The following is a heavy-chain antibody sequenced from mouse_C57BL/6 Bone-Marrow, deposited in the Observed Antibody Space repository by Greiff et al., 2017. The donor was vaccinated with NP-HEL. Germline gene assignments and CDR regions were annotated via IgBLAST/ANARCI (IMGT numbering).Heavy chain of an antibody. CDR2: IYPGSGST. V-gene: IGHV1-55*01. J-gene: IGHJ2*01. D-gene: IGHD4-1*01. CDR1: GYTFTSYW. Sequence: VQLQQPGAELVKPGASVKMSCKASGYTFTSYWITWVKQRPGQGLEWIGDIYPGSGSTNYNEKFKSKATLTVDTSSSTAYMQLSSLTSEDSAVYYCAREALRVTGTEYFDYWGQGTTLTVSS. CDR3: AREALRVTGTEYFDY.